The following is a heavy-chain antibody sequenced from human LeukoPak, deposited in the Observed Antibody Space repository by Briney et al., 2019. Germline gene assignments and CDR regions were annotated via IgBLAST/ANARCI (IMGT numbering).Heavy chain of an antibody. CDR2: IIPIFGTA. Sequence: GSSVKVSCKASGGTFSSYAISWVRQAPGQGLEWMGGIIPIFGTANYAQKFQGRVTITTDESTSTAYMELSSLRSEDTAVYYCASGDIVVVPAAILYYYYYMDVWGKGTTVTVSS. D-gene: IGHD2-2*02. CDR3: ASGDIVVVPAAILYYYYYMDV. V-gene: IGHV1-69*05. CDR1: GGTFSSYA. J-gene: IGHJ6*03.